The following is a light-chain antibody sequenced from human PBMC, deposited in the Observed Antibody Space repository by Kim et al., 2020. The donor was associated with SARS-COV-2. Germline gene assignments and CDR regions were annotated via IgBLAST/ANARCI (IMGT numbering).Light chain of an antibody. J-gene: IGKJ2*01. CDR1: QRISSY. CDR2: AAS. CDR3: QQSYSTPPYT. Sequence: ASVGDRVNSTCRASQRISSYVNWYQQKPGKAPKLLIYAASSLQSGVPSRFSGSGSGTDFTLTISSLQPEDFATYYCQQSYSTPPYTFGQGTKLEI. V-gene: IGKV1-39*01.